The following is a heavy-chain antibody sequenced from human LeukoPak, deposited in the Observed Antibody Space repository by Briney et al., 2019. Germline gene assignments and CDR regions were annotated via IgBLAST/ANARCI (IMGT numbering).Heavy chain of an antibody. CDR3: ARGRLQLWSFPLPYNHYAIDV. Sequence: PSETLSLTCAVSGECFSGYFWTWIRQPPGKGLEWIGESNHFGSTDYNPSLKSRVTISVDTSKKQFSLNVRSVTDADTAVYFCARGRLQLWSFPLPYNHYAIDVWGQGTTVTVSS. CDR2: SNHFGST. J-gene: IGHJ6*02. V-gene: IGHV4-34*01. CDR1: GECFSGYF. D-gene: IGHD5-18*01.